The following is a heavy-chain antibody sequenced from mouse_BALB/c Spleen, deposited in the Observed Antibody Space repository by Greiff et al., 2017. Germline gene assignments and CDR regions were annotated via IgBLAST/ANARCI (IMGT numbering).Heavy chain of an antibody. J-gene: IGHJ1*01. V-gene: IGHV5-6-3*01. D-gene: IGHD1-1*01. CDR3: AREGTTVDWYFDV. CDR2: INSNGGST. CDR1: GFTFSSYG. Sequence: EVKLMESGGGLVQPGGSLKLSCAASGFTFSSYGMSWVRQTPDKRLELVATINSNGGSTYYPDSVKGRFTISRDNAKNTLYLQMSSLKSEDTAMYYCAREGTTVDWYFDVWGAGTTVTVSS.